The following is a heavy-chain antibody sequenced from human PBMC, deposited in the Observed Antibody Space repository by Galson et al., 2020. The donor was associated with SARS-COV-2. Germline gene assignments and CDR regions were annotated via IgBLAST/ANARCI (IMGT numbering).Heavy chain of an antibody. J-gene: IGHJ6*03. CDR1: GFTFSDYY. V-gene: IGHV3-11*06. Sequence: GESLKISCAASGFTFSDYYMSWIRQAPGKGLEWVSYISNSSSYTNYADSVKGRFTISRDNAKNSLYLQMNSLRAEDTAVYYCAGGYYYYYYMDVWGKGTTVTVSS. CDR3: AGGYYYYYYMDV. CDR2: ISNSSSYT.